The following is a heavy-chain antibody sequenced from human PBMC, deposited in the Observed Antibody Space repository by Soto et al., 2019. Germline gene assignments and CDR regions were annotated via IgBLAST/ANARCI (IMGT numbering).Heavy chain of an antibody. CDR3: AKRKQLWFFAYYATDY. V-gene: IGHV3-30*18. CDR1: GFTFSSYG. CDR2: ISYDGSNK. D-gene: IGHD5-18*01. Sequence: GGSLRLSCAASGFTFSSYGMHWVRQAPGKGLEWVAVISYDGSNKYYADSVKGRFTISRDNSKNTLYLQMNSLRAEDTAVYYCAKRKQLWFFAYYATDYWGQGTLVTVSS. J-gene: IGHJ4*02.